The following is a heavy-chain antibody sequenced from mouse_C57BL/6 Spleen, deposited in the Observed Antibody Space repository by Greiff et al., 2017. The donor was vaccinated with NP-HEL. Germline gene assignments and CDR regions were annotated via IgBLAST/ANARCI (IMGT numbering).Heavy chain of an antibody. V-gene: IGHV1-62-2*01. CDR2: FYPGSGSI. CDR1: GYTFTEYT. J-gene: IGHJ4*01. CDR3: ARHELGYDYEGDYAMDY. Sequence: QVQLQQSGAELVKPGASVKLSCKASGYTFTEYTIHWVKRRSGQGLEWIGWFYPGSGSIKYNEKFKDKATLTADKSSSTVYMELSRLTSEDSAVYFCARHELGYDYEGDYAMDYWGQGTSVTVSS. D-gene: IGHD2-4*01.